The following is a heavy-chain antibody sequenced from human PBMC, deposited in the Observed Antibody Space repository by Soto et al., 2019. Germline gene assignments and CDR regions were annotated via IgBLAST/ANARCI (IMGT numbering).Heavy chain of an antibody. V-gene: IGHV3-30*18. CDR2: ISYDGSDT. CDR3: VKDIHFLGIWYFDL. D-gene: IGHD3-16*01. CDR1: GFTFSSFG. Sequence: EQLAESGGGVVQSGRSLRLSCEASGFTFSSFGMPWVRQAPGKGLEWVAVISYDGSDTYFADSVKGRFTISRDNSKNTVYLQMNSLRVEDTAVYYCVKDIHFLGIWYFDLWGRGSLVSVSS. J-gene: IGHJ2*01.